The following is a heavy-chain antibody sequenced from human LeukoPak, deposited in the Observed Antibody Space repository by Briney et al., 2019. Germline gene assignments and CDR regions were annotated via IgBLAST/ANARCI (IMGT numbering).Heavy chain of an antibody. CDR2: LDIRGGST. V-gene: IGHV3-74*03. D-gene: IGHD2/OR15-2a*01. CDR3: AGAYDFGNWFEP. Sequence: GGSLRLSCAASGFTLSNTWMHWVRQAPGKGLVWVSRLDIRGGSTAYADSVKGRFTISRDNAKDTLYLQMNSLRAEDTALYYCAGAYDFGNWFEPWGQGTLVTVSS. J-gene: IGHJ5*02. CDR1: GFTLSNTW.